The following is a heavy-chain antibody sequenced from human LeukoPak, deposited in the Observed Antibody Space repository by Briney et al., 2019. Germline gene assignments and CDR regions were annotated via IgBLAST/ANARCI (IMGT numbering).Heavy chain of an antibody. Sequence: ASVKVSCKASGGTFSSYAISWVRQAPGQGLEWMGRIIPILGIANYAQKFQGRVTITADKSTSTAYMELSSLRSDDTAVYYCARWNAVPDAFDIWGQGTMVTVSS. CDR3: ARWNAVPDAFDI. V-gene: IGHV1-69*04. D-gene: IGHD1-1*01. CDR1: GGTFSSYA. J-gene: IGHJ3*02. CDR2: IIPILGIA.